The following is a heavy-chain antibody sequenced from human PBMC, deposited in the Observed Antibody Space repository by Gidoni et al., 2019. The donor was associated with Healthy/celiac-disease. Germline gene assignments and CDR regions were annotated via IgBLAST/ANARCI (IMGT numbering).Heavy chain of an antibody. CDR3: ARMIYSSGLGFDY. D-gene: IGHD6-19*01. CDR2: IYYSGST. CDR1: GRSISSSSYY. Sequence: QLQLQESGPGRVQPSETLSPSCTVSGRSISSSSYYWGWLRQPPGKGLEWIGSIYYSGSTYYNPSLKRRVTISVDTSKNQFSLKLSSVTAADTAVYYCARMIYSSGLGFDYWGQGTLVTVSS. J-gene: IGHJ4*02. V-gene: IGHV4-39*01.